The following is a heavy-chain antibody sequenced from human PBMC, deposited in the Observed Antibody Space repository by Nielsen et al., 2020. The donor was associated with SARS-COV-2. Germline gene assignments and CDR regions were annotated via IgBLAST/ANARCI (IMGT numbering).Heavy chain of an antibody. D-gene: IGHD5-18*01. CDR1: GGSISSGSYY. Sequence: SETLSLTCTASGGSISSGSYYWSWIRQPAGKGLEWIGRIYTSGSTNYNPSLKSRVTISVDTSKNQFSLKLSSVTAADTAVYYCARDIGYSYGYYFDYWGQGTLVTVSS. CDR3: ARDIGYSYGYYFDY. V-gene: IGHV4-61*02. CDR2: IYTSGST. J-gene: IGHJ4*02.